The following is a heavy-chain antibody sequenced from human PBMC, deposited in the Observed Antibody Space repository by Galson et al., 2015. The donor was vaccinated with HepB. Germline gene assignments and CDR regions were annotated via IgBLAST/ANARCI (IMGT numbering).Heavy chain of an antibody. CDR2: INPNSGGT. J-gene: IGHJ4*02. V-gene: IGHV1-2*02. CDR3: SGGQGDY. Sequence: SVKVSCKASGYTFSGNSMNWVRQAPGQGLEWMGWINPNSGGTKYAQKFQGRVTMARDTSISTAYMELSRLTSEDTAVYYCSGGQGDYWGQGTQVTVSS. D-gene: IGHD4-23*01. CDR1: GYTFSGNS.